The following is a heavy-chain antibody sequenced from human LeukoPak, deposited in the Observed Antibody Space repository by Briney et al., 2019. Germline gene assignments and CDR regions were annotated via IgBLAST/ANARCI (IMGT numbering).Heavy chain of an antibody. CDR2: IYPGDSDT. CDR1: GYTFTNLW. Sequence: GESLKISCKGSGYTFTNLWIAWVRQMPGKGLEWMGIIYPGDSDTRYSPPFQGQVTISADKSIRTAYLQWSSLKASDTAMYYCARQLRQQWLVPLAGYWGQGTLVTVSS. CDR3: ARQLRQQWLVPLAGY. J-gene: IGHJ4*02. V-gene: IGHV5-51*01. D-gene: IGHD6-19*01.